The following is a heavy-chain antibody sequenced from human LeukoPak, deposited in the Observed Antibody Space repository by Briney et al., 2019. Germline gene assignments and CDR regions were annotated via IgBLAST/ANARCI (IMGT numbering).Heavy chain of an antibody. Sequence: GESLRISCKGSGYNFTDYWIAWVRQMPGKGLELMGIIYPDDSDTRYSPSFQGQATISADESIKTAYLQWSGLKASDTAIYYCARQDGYNYVDYWGQGTLVTVSS. CDR1: GYNFTDYW. V-gene: IGHV5-51*01. D-gene: IGHD5-24*01. CDR3: ARQDGYNYVDY. J-gene: IGHJ4*02. CDR2: IYPDDSDT.